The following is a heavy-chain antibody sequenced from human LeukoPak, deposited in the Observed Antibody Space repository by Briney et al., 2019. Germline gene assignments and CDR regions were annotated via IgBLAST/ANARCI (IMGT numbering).Heavy chain of an antibody. CDR2: ISSSGSTI. J-gene: IGHJ3*02. Sequence: GGSLRLSCAASGFTFSDYYMSWIRQAPGKGLEWVSYISSSGSTIYYADSVKGRFTISRDNAKNSLYLQMNSLRAEDTAVYYCARMLYCSSTSCLYAFDIWGQGTMVTVSS. D-gene: IGHD2-2*01. CDR3: ARMLYCSSTSCLYAFDI. CDR1: GFTFSDYY. V-gene: IGHV3-11*01.